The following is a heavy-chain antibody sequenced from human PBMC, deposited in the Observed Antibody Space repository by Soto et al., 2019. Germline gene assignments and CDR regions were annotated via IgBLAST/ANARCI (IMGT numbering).Heavy chain of an antibody. Sequence: GGSLRLSCAASGFTFSSYAMSWVRQAPGKGLEWVSAISGSGGSTYYADSVKGRFTISRDNSKNTLYLQMNSLRAEDTAVYYCAKATRYSGRSGPSDYWGQGPLVTLSS. CDR1: GFTFSSYA. D-gene: IGHD1-26*01. J-gene: IGHJ4*02. CDR2: ISGSGGST. V-gene: IGHV3-23*01. CDR3: AKATRYSGRSGPSDY.